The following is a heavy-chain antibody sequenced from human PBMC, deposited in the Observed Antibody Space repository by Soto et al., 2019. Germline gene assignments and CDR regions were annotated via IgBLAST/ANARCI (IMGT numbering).Heavy chain of an antibody. V-gene: IGHV3-23*01. CDR1: GFTFINYA. J-gene: IGHJ5*02. Sequence: EERLLESGGGLIQPGGSLTLSCAASGFTFINYAMSWVRQAPGKGLEWVSAITSTGGSTYYTDSVRGRFTISRDDSKNTLYLQMDSLRAEDTAVYYCAKDRWGVPPTGNYFDPWGQGTLVTVSS. D-gene: IGHD4-4*01. CDR3: AKDRWGVPPTGNYFDP. CDR2: ITSTGGST.